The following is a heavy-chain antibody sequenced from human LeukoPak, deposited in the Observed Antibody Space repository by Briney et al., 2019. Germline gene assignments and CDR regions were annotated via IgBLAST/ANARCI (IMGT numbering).Heavy chain of an antibody. V-gene: IGHV3-74*01. CDR1: GFTFSNYW. Sequence: GSLRLSCAASGFTFSNYWMHWVRQAPGKGLVWVSRISTDGSSTTYADSVKGRITVSRDNAKNTLYLQMNSLRAEDTAVYYCSKGGSHVVDYWGQGTLVTVSS. J-gene: IGHJ4*02. CDR3: SKGGSHVVDY. D-gene: IGHD3-10*01. CDR2: ISTDGSST.